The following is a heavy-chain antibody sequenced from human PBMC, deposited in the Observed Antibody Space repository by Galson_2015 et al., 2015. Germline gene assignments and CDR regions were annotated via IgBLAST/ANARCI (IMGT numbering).Heavy chain of an antibody. Sequence: SLRLCCAASGFTFSSYGMHWVRQAPGKGLEWVAVISYDGSNKYYADSVKGRFTISRDNSKNTLYLQMNSLRAEDTAVYYCAREGGRDYGGNSFDYWGQGTLVTVSS. V-gene: IGHV3-30*03. CDR3: AREGGRDYGGNSFDY. CDR1: GFTFSSYG. CDR2: ISYDGSNK. D-gene: IGHD4-23*01. J-gene: IGHJ4*02.